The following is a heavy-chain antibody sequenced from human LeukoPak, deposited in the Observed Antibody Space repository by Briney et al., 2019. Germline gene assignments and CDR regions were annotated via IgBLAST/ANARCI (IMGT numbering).Heavy chain of an antibody. J-gene: IGHJ6*03. Sequence: ASVKVSCKASGGTFSSYAISWARQAPGQGLEWMGGIIPIFGTANYAQKFQGRVTITTDESTSTAYMELSSLRSEDTAVYYCARGEYSSSWYSSYYYYYMDVWGKGTTVTVSS. D-gene: IGHD6-13*01. V-gene: IGHV1-69*05. CDR3: ARGEYSSSWYSSYYYYYMDV. CDR2: IIPIFGTA. CDR1: GGTFSSYA.